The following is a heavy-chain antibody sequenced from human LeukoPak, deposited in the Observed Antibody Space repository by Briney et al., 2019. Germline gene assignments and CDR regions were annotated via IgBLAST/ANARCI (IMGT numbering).Heavy chain of an antibody. CDR3: ARDCRYVDTAMGNDYYYYYMDV. V-gene: IGHV3-72*01. Sequence: PGGSLRLSCAASGFTFSDHYMDWVRQAPGKGLEWVGRTRNKANSYTTEYAASVKGRFTISRDDSKNSLYLQMNSLKTEDTAVYYCARDCRYVDTAMGNDYYYYYMDVWGKGTTVTVSS. CDR1: GFTFSDHY. D-gene: IGHD5-18*01. J-gene: IGHJ6*03. CDR2: TRNKANSYTT.